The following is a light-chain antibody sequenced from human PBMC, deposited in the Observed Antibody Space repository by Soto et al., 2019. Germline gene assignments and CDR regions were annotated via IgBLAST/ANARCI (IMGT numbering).Light chain of an antibody. Sequence: QSALTQPASVSGSPGQSITISCTGTSSDVGNYNYVSWYQQHPGKAPQLMIFQVSNRASGVSNRFSGSKSGDTASLTISGLQAEDEADYYCSSYTTSSTLYVFGTGT. V-gene: IGLV2-14*01. CDR1: SSDVGNYNY. J-gene: IGLJ1*01. CDR3: SSYTTSSTLYV. CDR2: QVS.